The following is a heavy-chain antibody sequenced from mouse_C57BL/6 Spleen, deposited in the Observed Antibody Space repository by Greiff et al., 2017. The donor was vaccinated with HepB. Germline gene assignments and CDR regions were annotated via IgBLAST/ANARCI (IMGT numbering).Heavy chain of an antibody. Sequence: QVQLQQPGAELVMPGASVKLSCKASGYTFTSYWMHWVKQRPGQGLEWIGEIDPSDSYTNYNQKFKGKSTLTVDKSSSTADMKLSSLTSKDSAVYYCARLIDNYSSRVFDYWGQGTTLTVSS. V-gene: IGHV1-69*01. D-gene: IGHD1-3*01. CDR2: IDPSDSYT. CDR3: ARLIDNYSSRVFDY. J-gene: IGHJ2*01. CDR1: GYTFTSYW.